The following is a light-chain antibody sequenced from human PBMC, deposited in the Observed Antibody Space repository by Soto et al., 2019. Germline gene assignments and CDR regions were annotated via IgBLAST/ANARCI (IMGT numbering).Light chain of an antibody. CDR2: VAS. CDR1: QSISSY. J-gene: IGKJ5*01. CDR3: QQYYSYPIT. Sequence: DIQMTQSPSSLSASVGDRVTITCRASQSISSYLSWYQQKPGKAPKLLINVASTLQSGVPSRFSGSGSGTDFTLTISCLQSEDFATYYCQQYYSYPITFGQGTRLEIK. V-gene: IGKV1-39*01.